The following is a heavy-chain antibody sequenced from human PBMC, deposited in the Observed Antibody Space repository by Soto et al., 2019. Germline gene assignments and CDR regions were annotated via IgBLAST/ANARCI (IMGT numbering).Heavy chain of an antibody. Sequence: GGSLRLSCAASGFTVSSNYMSWVRQAPGKGLEWVSVIYSGGSTYYADSVKGRFTISRDNSKNTLYLQMNSLRAEDTAVYYCAREEEGYYFDYWGQGTLVTVSS. CDR3: AREEEGYYFDY. V-gene: IGHV3-53*01. CDR1: GFTVSSNY. CDR2: IYSGGST. J-gene: IGHJ4*02.